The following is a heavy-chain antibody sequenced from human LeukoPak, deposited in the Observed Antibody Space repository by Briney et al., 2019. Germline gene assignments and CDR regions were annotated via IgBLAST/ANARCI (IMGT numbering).Heavy chain of an antibody. CDR2: IYYSGST. J-gene: IGHJ5*02. CDR3: ARAVRIVKPNAKNSFDP. V-gene: IGHV4-31*03. CDR1: GGSISSGGYY. D-gene: IGHD2-15*01. Sequence: SETLSLTCTVSGGSISSGGYYWSWIRQHAGEGLEWIGYIYYSGSTYYNPSLKSRVTISVDTSKNQFSLKLSSVTAADTAVYYCARAVRIVKPNAKNSFDPWGQGTLVTVSS.